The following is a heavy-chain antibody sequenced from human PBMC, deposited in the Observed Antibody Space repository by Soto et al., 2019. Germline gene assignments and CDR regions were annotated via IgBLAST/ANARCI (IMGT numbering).Heavy chain of an antibody. J-gene: IGHJ3*02. D-gene: IGHD2-15*01. V-gene: IGHV3-9*01. CDR2: ITWNGGSV. CDR3: TRGYCSVGSCAFDI. Sequence: EEHLVESGGALVQPGRSLRLSCAASGFTFDDYAMHWVRQAPGKGVEWVSFITWNGGSVGYADSLKGRFTISRDNAKNSLYLQLSSLRTEDTAFYYCTRGYCSVGSCAFDIWGQGTMVTVSS. CDR1: GFTFDDYA.